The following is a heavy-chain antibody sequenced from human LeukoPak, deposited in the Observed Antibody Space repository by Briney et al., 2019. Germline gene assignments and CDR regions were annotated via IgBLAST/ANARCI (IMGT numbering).Heavy chain of an antibody. D-gene: IGHD3-3*01. CDR1: GFTFSSYY. Sequence: GGSLRLSCAASGFTFSSYYMSWVRQAPGKGLEWVSYISGSSTTIYYSDSVKGRFTVSRDNARNSLHLQMNSLRAEDTAVYYCARDNLAGWDFWSGYSHGALDYWGQGTLVTVSS. J-gene: IGHJ4*02. CDR2: ISGSSTTI. V-gene: IGHV3-48*01. CDR3: ARDNLAGWDFWSGYSHGALDY.